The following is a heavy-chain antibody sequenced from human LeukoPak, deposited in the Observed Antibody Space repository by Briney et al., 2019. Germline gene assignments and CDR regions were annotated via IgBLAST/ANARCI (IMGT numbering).Heavy chain of an antibody. CDR3: ARGAAITTIRGADAFES. D-gene: IGHD3-10*01. CDR2: INPNSGGT. V-gene: IGHV1-2*02. CDR1: GYTFSAHY. Sequence: GASVKVSCKASGYTFSAHYMHWVRQAPGQGLEWMGWINPNSGGTNYTQKFQGRVTMTRDTSISTAYMELSRLRSDDTALYYCARGAAITTIRGADAFESWGQGTMVAVSS. J-gene: IGHJ3*02.